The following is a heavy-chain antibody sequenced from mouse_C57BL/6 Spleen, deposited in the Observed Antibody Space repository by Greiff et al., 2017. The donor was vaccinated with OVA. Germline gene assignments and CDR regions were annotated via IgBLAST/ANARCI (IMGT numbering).Heavy chain of an antibody. CDR2: IHPNSGST. V-gene: IGHV1-64*01. J-gene: IGHJ2*01. CDR3: ARSSCSLYYFDY. Sequence: QVQLQQPGAELVKPGASVKLSCKASGYTFTSYWMHWVKQRPGQGLEWIGMIHPNSGSTNYNEKFKSKATLTVDKSSSTAYMQLSSLTSEDSAVYYCARSSCSLYYFDYWGQGTTLTVSS. CDR1: GYTFTSYW. D-gene: IGHD6-1*01.